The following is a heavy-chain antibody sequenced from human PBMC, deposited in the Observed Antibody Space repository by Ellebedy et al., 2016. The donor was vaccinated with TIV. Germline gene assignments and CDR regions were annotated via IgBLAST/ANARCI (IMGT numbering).Heavy chain of an antibody. CDR2: IFARGDT. CDR1: GGSIGTDS. D-gene: IGHD3-9*01. Sequence: MPSETLSLTCTVSGGSIGTDSWGRIRQPPGKGLEYIGYIFARGDTNYSPSLMGRISMSVDTSRNEFSLRLTSVTAADTAVYFCARLLRGPWRFDPWGQGTLVTVSS. V-gene: IGHV4-59*08. J-gene: IGHJ5*02. CDR3: ARLLRGPWRFDP.